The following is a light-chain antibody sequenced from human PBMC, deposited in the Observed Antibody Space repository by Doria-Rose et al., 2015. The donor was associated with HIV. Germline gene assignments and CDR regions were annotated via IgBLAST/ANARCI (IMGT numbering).Light chain of an antibody. J-gene: IGKJ5*01. Sequence: TCRAGQGIGSFLVWYQQKSGKAPELLIYSASTLQSGVPSRFSGSGSGTEFTLTISSLQPEDFGTFYCQQIHSYPITFGQGTRLEIK. V-gene: IGKV1-9*01. CDR3: QQIHSYPIT. CDR2: SAS. CDR1: QGIGSF.